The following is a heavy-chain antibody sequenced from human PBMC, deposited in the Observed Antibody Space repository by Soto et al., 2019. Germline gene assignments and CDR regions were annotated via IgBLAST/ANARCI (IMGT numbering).Heavy chain of an antibody. CDR1: GFTFSSYG. J-gene: IGHJ4*02. CDR2: ISYDGSNK. Sequence: QVQLVESGGGVVQPGRSLRLSCAASGFTFSSYGMHWVRQAPGKGLEWVAVISYDGSNKYYADSVKGRFTISRDNSNNTTYLQMNSMKAEDTAVYYCAKDVSRGYYSPQFDYWGQGTLVTVSS. V-gene: IGHV3-30*18. CDR3: AKDVSRGYYSPQFDY. D-gene: IGHD3-22*01.